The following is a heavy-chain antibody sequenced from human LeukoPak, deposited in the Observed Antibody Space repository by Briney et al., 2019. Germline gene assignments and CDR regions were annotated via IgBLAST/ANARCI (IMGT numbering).Heavy chain of an antibody. CDR2: IYPDGSRT. Sequence: GGSLRLSCTASGVTFSSYWMHWVRQAPGKGLVWVSRIYPDGSRTDYADSVKGQFTISRDNARSTLFLQMNSLTAEDTAVYFCARDGRGDYPKFDLWGQGTLVTVSS. D-gene: IGHD4-17*01. CDR3: ARDGRGDYPKFDL. J-gene: IGHJ4*02. CDR1: GVTFSSYW. V-gene: IGHV3-74*01.